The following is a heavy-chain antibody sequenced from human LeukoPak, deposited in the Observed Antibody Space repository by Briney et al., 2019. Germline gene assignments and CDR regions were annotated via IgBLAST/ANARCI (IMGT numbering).Heavy chain of an antibody. D-gene: IGHD3-9*01. J-gene: IGHJ4*02. CDR1: GITFSRYG. Sequence: GGSLRLSCAASGITFSRYGMHWVRQAPGKGLEWVTFIRYDGSIKYYADSVKGRFTMSRGNSKNTLFLQMNSLRAEDTAVYYCARDLIFDILTDFDYWGQGTLVTVSS. CDR2: IRYDGSIK. V-gene: IGHV3-30*02. CDR3: ARDLIFDILTDFDY.